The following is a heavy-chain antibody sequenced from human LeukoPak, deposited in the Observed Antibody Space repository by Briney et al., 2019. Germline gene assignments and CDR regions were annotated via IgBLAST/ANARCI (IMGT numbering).Heavy chain of an antibody. D-gene: IGHD5-24*01. CDR1: GDSISSYY. CDR2: IYYSGGT. V-gene: IGHV4-59*08. Sequence: SETLSLTCTVSGDSISSYYWSWIRQPPGKGLEWIGYIYYSGGTAYNPSLKSRATISVDTSKNQFSLKLRSVTAADTAVYYCARHVTISGPYDASDIWGQGTMVTVSP. J-gene: IGHJ3*02. CDR3: ARHVTISGPYDASDI.